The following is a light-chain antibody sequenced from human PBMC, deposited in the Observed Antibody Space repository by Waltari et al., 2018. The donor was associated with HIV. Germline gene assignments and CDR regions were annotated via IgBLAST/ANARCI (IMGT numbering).Light chain of an antibody. Sequence: DIQMTQSPSSLSASVGDRVIITCRASQAIANYLNWYQQKPGKAPKVLIYAASSLESGVPSRFSGSGFGTDFTLTITALQPEDFGTYYFQQSYSTPPYTFGPGTKLEI. CDR2: AAS. J-gene: IGKJ2*01. V-gene: IGKV1-39*01. CDR3: QQSYSTPPYT. CDR1: QAIANY.